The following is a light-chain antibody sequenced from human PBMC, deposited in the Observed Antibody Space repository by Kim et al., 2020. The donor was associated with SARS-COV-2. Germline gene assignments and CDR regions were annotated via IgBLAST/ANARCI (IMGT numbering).Light chain of an antibody. CDR3: QQYGSSPYT. CDR1: QSGYSSY. CDR2: GAS. Sequence: EIVLTQSPGTLSLSPGERVTLSCRASQSGYSSYLAWYQQKPGQAPRLLIYGASSRATGIPDRFSGSGSGTDFTLTISRLEPEDFAVYYCQQYGSSPYTFGQGTKLEI. J-gene: IGKJ2*01. V-gene: IGKV3-20*01.